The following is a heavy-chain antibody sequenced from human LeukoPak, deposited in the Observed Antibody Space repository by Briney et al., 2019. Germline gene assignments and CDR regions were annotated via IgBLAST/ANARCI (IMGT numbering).Heavy chain of an antibody. J-gene: IGHJ4*02. CDR2: IYYSGST. Sequence: SETLSLTCTVSGGSISSSSYYWGWIRQPPGKGLEWIGSIYYSGSTYYNPSLKSRVTISVDTSKNQFSLKLSSVTAADTAVYYCARVTARSDILTGYRPYFDYWGQGTLVTVSS. CDR1: GGSISSSSYY. CDR3: ARVTARSDILTGYRPYFDY. V-gene: IGHV4-39*07. D-gene: IGHD3-9*01.